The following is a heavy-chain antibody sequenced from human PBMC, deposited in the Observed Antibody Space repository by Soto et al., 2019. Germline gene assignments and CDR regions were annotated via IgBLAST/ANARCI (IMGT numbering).Heavy chain of an antibody. Sequence: EVQLVESGGGLVQPGGSLRLSCAASGFTFSRYWMDWVRQAPGKGLVWVSRINSDGSSTTYADSVKGRFTNSRDNAKNTMYLQMSSLRAEDMAVYYCASHSSGYYRSMYYFDYWGQGALVTVSS. V-gene: IGHV3-74*01. CDR2: INSDGSST. CDR1: GFTFSRYW. J-gene: IGHJ4*02. CDR3: ASHSSGYYRSMYYFDY. D-gene: IGHD3-22*01.